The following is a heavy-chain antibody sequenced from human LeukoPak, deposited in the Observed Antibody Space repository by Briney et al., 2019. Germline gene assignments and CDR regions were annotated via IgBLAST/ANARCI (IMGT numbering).Heavy chain of an antibody. Sequence: GGSLRLSCVASGNYWMHWVRQAPGKGLEWVAFIWYDGSNKYYADSVKGRFTISRDNSKNTLYLQMNSLRAEDTAVYYCGNDYGDYWGQGTLVTVSS. CDR2: IWYDGSNK. CDR1: GNYW. J-gene: IGHJ4*02. CDR3: GNDYGDY. D-gene: IGHD4-17*01. V-gene: IGHV3-30*02.